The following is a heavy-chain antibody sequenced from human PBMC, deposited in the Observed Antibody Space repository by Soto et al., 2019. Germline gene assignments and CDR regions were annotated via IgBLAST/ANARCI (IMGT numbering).Heavy chain of an antibody. V-gene: IGHV1-69*14. Sequence: QVQLVQSGAEVKKPGSSVKVSCKASGGTFSSYAISWVRQAPGQGLEWMGGIIPIFGTANYAQKFQGRVTIPVDKSMXTAYMELSSLRSEDTAVYYCARDLPDSSSDYYFDYWGQGTLVTVSS. D-gene: IGHD6-13*01. CDR1: GGTFSSYA. CDR3: ARDLPDSSSDYYFDY. CDR2: IIPIFGTA. J-gene: IGHJ4*02.